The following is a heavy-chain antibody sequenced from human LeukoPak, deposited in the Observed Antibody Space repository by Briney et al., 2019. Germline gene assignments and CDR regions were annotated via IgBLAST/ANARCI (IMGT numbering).Heavy chain of an antibody. D-gene: IGHD3-3*01. CDR3: ARSNYDFWSGYGNWFDP. CDR2: IYYSGST. Sequence: PSETLSLTCTVSGGSISSSSYYWGWIRQPPGKGLEWIGSIYYSGSTYYNPSLKSRVTISVDTSKNQFSLKLSSVTAADTAVYYCARSNYDFWSGYGNWFDPWGQGTLVTVSS. CDR1: GGSISSSSYY. V-gene: IGHV4-39*07. J-gene: IGHJ5*02.